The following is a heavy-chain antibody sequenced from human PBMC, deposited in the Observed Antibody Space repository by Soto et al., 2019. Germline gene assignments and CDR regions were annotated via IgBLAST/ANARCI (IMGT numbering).Heavy chain of an antibody. D-gene: IGHD1-7*01. CDR2: IYYSGST. CDR1: GGSISSYY. J-gene: IGHJ4*02. V-gene: IGHV4-59*01. Sequence: SETLSLTCTVSGGSISSYYWSWIRQPPGKGLEWIGYIYYSGSTNYNPSLKSRVTISVDASKNQFSLKLSSVTAADTAVYYCARAVSRTKIDYWGQGTLVTV. CDR3: ARAVSRTKIDY.